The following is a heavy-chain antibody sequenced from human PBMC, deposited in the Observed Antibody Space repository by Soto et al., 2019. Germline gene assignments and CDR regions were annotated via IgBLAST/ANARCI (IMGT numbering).Heavy chain of an antibody. V-gene: IGHV5-51*01. J-gene: IGHJ3*02. Sequence: PGESLKISCKGSGYTFTAYWIGWVRQMPGKGLEWMGIIYPGDSDTRYSPSFQGQVTISADKSISTVYLQWSSLKASDTAMFYCARGGYSGNSKDPFYIWGPGTMVTVSS. CDR1: GYTFTAYW. CDR2: IYPGDSDT. CDR3: ARGGYSGNSKDPFYI. D-gene: IGHD6-25*01.